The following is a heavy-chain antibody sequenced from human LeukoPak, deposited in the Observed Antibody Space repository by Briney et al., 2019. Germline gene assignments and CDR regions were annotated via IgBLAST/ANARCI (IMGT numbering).Heavy chain of an antibody. CDR3: ARVANSNYYFDC. CDR2: ISGSSGTI. Sequence: GGSLRLSCTASAFTFSSYNMNWVRQTPGKGLEWLSYISGSSGTIYYADSVKGRFTISRDNAKNSLDLQMNSLRDEDTALYYCARVANSNYYFDCWGQGTLVTVSS. D-gene: IGHD1-7*01. CDR1: AFTFSSYN. V-gene: IGHV3-48*02. J-gene: IGHJ4*02.